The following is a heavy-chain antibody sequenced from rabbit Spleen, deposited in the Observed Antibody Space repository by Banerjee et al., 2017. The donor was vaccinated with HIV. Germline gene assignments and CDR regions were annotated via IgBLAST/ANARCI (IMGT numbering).Heavy chain of an antibody. CDR3: AREGSITTFAFDL. J-gene: IGHJ4*01. CDR2: INAVTGKA. V-gene: IGHV1S45*01. D-gene: IGHD3-1*01. CDR1: GFSFSNKAV. Sequence: QEQLVESGGGLVKPEGSLTLSCTASGFSFSNKAVMCWVRQAPGKGLEWIACINAVTGKAVYASWAKGRFTFSKTSSTTVTLQVTSLTVADTATYFCAREGSITTFAFDLWGQGTLVTVS.